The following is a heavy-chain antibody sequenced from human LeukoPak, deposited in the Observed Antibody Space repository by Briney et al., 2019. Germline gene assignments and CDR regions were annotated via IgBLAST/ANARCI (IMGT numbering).Heavy chain of an antibody. J-gene: IGHJ1*01. CDR2: ISSSGSTI. CDR3: AKAGPGFGFEC. D-gene: IGHD3-16*01. CDR1: GFTFSSYE. Sequence: PGGSLRLSCAASGFTFSSYEINWVRQAPGKGLEWVSCISSSGSTIYYADSVKGRFTISRDNAKNSLYLQMNSLRAEDTAVYYCAKAGPGFGFECWGQRSLVTVSS. V-gene: IGHV3-48*03.